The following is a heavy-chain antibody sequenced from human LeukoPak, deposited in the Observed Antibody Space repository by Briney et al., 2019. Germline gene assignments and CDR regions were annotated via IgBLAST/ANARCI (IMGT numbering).Heavy chain of an antibody. Sequence: GSVRLSCRASGYTFTSYGISGVRQAPGQGREWMVWISAYNGNTNYAQTLQGGVTMTTDTSTSTAYIELRSRRSDDTAVYYCGRVDIVAHYFDYWGKGTMVTSSS. CDR3: GRVDIVAHYFDY. CDR1: GYTFTSYG. V-gene: IGHV1-18*01. CDR2: ISAYNGNT. J-gene: IGHJ4*02. D-gene: IGHD5-12*01.